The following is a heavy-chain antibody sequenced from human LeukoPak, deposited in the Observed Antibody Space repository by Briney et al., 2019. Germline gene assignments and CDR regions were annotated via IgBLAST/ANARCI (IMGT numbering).Heavy chain of an antibody. CDR2: IKEDGSED. CDR3: VTQQLAPP. D-gene: IGHD5-24*01. J-gene: IGHJ5*02. V-gene: IGHV3-7*01. CDR1: GFTFSNFW. Sequence: PRGSLRLSCAASGFTFSNFWMSRVRQAPGKGLEWVANIKEDGSEDHFVDSVKGRFTISRDNAKNSLYLQMNSLRAEDTAVYYCVTQQLAPPWGQGTLVTVSS.